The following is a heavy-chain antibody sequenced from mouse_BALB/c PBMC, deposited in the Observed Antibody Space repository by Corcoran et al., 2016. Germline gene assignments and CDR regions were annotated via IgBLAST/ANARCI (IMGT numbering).Heavy chain of an antibody. J-gene: IGHJ4*01. CDR3: ARLYPGIAMDY. CDR1: GYTFTSYV. Sequence: EVQLQQSGPELVKTGASVTISCKASGYTFTSYVMHWVKQKPGQGLEWIGYINPYNDGTKYNEKFKGKATLTSDKSSSTAYMELSSLTSEDSAVYYWARLYPGIAMDYWGQGTSVTVSS. CDR2: INPYNDGT. V-gene: IGHV1S136*01. D-gene: IGHD3-1*01.